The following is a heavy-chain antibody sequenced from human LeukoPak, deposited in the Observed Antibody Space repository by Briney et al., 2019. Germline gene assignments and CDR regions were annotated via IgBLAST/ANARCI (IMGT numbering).Heavy chain of an antibody. D-gene: IGHD6-19*01. Sequence: ASVKVSCKASGYTFTVYYMHWVRQAPGQGLEWMGWINPNSGGTNYAQTFQGRVTMTSDTSISTAYMELSRLRSDDTAVYYCARDLIGYSSGTNWFDPWGQGTLVTVSS. J-gene: IGHJ5*02. CDR1: GYTFTVYY. CDR2: INPNSGGT. V-gene: IGHV1-2*02. CDR3: ARDLIGYSSGTNWFDP.